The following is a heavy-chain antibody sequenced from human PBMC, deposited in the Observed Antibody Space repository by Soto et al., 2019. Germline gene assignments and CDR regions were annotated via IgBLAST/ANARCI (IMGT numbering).Heavy chain of an antibody. J-gene: IGHJ4*02. CDR3: ARLSGSGWYTAAY. CDR1: GGSLSNYY. Sequence: QVQLQESGPGLVKPSETLSLTCTVSGGSLSNYYWSWIRQPPGKGLEWIGYISYSGSTNYYPSLKSRVTMSRDTSNSQFSLKLTSVTAADAAVYYCARLSGSGWYTAAYWGQGTLVTVSS. D-gene: IGHD6-19*01. CDR2: ISYSGST. V-gene: IGHV4-59*08.